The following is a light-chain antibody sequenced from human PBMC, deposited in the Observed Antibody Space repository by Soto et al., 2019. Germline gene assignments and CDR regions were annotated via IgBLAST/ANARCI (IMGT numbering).Light chain of an antibody. V-gene: IGKV3D-15*01. CDR1: QSVSDN. CDR2: GAS. J-gene: IGKJ1*01. CDR3: QQYNNWPSWT. Sequence: EIVLTQSPATRSVSPGERVTLSCRASQSVSDNLAWYQQKPGQAPRLLIYGASIRATDIPARFSGSGSGTEFTLTISSLQSEDFAVYYCQQYNNWPSWTFGQGTKVDI.